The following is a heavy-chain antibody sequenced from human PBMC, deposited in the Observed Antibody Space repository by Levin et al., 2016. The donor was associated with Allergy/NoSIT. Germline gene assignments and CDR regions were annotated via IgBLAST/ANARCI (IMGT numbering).Heavy chain of an antibody. J-gene: IGHJ4*02. CDR1: GFTLSNFG. CDR2: LSIDGLNQ. Sequence: LSLTCAASGFTLSNFGVHWVRQAPGKGLEWVALLSIDGLNQYYGDSVKGRFTISTDTSANMVFLQMNGLRPEDTAVYYCARDPLVCSRAGCFPYFLDNWGQGSLVTVSS. CDR3: ARDPLVCSRAGCFPYFLDN. V-gene: IGHV3-30*04. D-gene: IGHD2-2*01.